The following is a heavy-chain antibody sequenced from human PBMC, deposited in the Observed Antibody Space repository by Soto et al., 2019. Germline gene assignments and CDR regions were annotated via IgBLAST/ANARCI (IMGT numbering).Heavy chain of an antibody. D-gene: IGHD6-19*01. V-gene: IGHV4-39*01. J-gene: IGHJ4*02. CDR2: IYYSGST. CDR1: GGSISSSSYY. Sequence: QLQLQESGPGLVKPSETLSLTCTVSGGSISSSSYYWGWIRQPPGKGLEWIGSIYYSGSTYYNPSLKSRVTISVDTSKNQFSLKLSSVTAADTAVYYCARHHAGYYSSGWESLIDYWGQGTLVTVSS. CDR3: ARHHAGYYSSGWESLIDY.